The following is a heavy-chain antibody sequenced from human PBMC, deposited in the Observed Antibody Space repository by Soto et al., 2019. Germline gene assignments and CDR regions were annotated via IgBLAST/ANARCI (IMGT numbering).Heavy chain of an antibody. CDR1: GFPFSIYS. CDR3: ARSVEGHFDY. Sequence: EVQLVESGGGLRQPGGSLRLTCAASGFPFSIYSMNWVRQAPGKGLEWSSYITSDTNTIKYADSVKGRFTISRDNAKNLVYLQMNCLRDEDTAVYFCARSVEGHFDYWGQGTVVTVSS. CDR2: ITSDTNTI. V-gene: IGHV3-48*02. J-gene: IGHJ4*02. D-gene: IGHD6-19*01.